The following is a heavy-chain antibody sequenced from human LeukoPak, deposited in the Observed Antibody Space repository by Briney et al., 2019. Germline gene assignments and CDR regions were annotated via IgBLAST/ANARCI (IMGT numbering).Heavy chain of an antibody. J-gene: IGHJ3*02. CDR2: ISNSGHLM. D-gene: IGHD2-2*02. V-gene: IGHV3-48*03. CDR1: GFSFSSSA. Sequence: GGSLRLSCAASGFSFSSSAMNWVRQAPGKGLEWISYISNSGHLMSYGDSVKGLFTISRDNAKTSLYLQMNSLRAEDMAVYYCATYTTSRVFYMWGQGTMVAVSS. CDR3: ATYTTSRVFYM.